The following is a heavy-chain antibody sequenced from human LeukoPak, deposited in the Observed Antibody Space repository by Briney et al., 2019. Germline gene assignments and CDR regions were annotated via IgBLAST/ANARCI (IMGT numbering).Heavy chain of an antibody. CDR1: GGSISSGGYY. CDR2: IKQDGSEK. Sequence: ASETLSLTCTVSGGSISSGGYYWSWIRQPPGKGLEWVANIKQDGSEKYYVDSVKGRFTISRDNAKNSLYLQMNSLRAEDTAVYYCARNYGPGAFDIWGQGTMVTVSS. CDR3: ARNYGPGAFDI. V-gene: IGHV3-7*01. J-gene: IGHJ3*02. D-gene: IGHD3-10*01.